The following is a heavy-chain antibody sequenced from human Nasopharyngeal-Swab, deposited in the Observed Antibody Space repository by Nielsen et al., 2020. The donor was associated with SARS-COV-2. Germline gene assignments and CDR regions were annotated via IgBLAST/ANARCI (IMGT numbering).Heavy chain of an antibody. CDR1: GVSFSGYY. V-gene: IGHV4-59*13. D-gene: IGHD2-2*01. CDR3: ARGTPYCSSTSCYSWFDP. CDR2: IYYSGST. Sequence: GSLRLSCAVYGVSFSGYYWSWIRQPPGKGLEWIGYIYYSGSTNYNPSLKSRVTISVDTSKNQFSLKLSSVTAADTAVYYCARGTPYCSSTSCYSWFDPWGQGTLVTVSS. J-gene: IGHJ5*02.